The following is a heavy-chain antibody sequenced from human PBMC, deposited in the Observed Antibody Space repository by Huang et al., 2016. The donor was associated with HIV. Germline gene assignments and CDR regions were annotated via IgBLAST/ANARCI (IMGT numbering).Heavy chain of an antibody. V-gene: IGHV4-34*02. D-gene: IGHD3-3*01. CDR1: GGSFSGYY. Sequence: QVQLQQWGAGLLKPSETLSLTCAVYGGSFSGYYWTWIRQPPGKGLEWIGEINHRGSTNCNPSIRSRVTISVDTSKNQFSLRLNSVTAAATAVYYGASKHYDFWSGYYPPSYFDLWGRGTLVSVSS. CDR2: INHRGST. CDR3: ASKHYDFWSGYYPPSYFDL. J-gene: IGHJ2*01.